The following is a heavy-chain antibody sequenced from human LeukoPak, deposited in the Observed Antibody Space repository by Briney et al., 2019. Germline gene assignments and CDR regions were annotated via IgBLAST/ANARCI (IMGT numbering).Heavy chain of an antibody. Sequence: SETLSLTCTVSGGSISSSSYYWGWIRQPPGKGLEWIGSIYYSGSTYYNPSLKSRVTISVDTSKNQFSLELSSVTAADTAVYYCARGLTAAGWKYYYYYYYMDVWGKGTTVTVSS. CDR1: GGSISSSSYY. CDR3: ARGLTAAGWKYYYYYYYMDV. V-gene: IGHV4-39*07. CDR2: IYYSGST. J-gene: IGHJ6*03. D-gene: IGHD6-13*01.